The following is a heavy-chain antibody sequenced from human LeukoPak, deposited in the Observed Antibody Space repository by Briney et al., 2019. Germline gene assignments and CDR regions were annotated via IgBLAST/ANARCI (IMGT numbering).Heavy chain of an antibody. D-gene: IGHD2-2*01. CDR3: ATFTRGYVFSLSRDYYYMDF. Sequence: ASVTVSCKASGGSFSSYAISWVRQVPGQGREWMGGILPIFGPSNYAQRIQGRVTIPTYESTSTAYMELSSVRSEDTGVYYGATFTRGYVFSLSRDYYYMDFWGKETTVTVSS. CDR1: GGSFSSYA. J-gene: IGHJ6*03. V-gene: IGHV1-69*05. CDR2: ILPIFGPS.